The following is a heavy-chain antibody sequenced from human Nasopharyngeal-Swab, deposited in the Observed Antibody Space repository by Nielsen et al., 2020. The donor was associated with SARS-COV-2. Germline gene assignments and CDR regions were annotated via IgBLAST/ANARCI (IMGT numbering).Heavy chain of an antibody. D-gene: IGHD3-22*01. Sequence: GESLKISCAASGFTFSSYAMHWVRQAPGKGLEWVAVISYDGSNKYYADSVKGRFTISRDNSKNTLYLQMNSLRAEYTAVYYCARTLGGYYYFDYWGQGTLVTVSS. CDR2: ISYDGSNK. J-gene: IGHJ4*02. V-gene: IGHV3-30*04. CDR3: ARTLGGYYYFDY. CDR1: GFTFSSYA.